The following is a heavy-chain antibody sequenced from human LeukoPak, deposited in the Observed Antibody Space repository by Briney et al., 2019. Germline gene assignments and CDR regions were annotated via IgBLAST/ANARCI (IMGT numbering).Heavy chain of an antibody. CDR2: ISGYNGNT. D-gene: IGHD5-12*01. Sequence: ASVKVSCKASSYSFNRYGISWVRQAPGQGLEWMGWISGYNGNTNYAQKFLGRVSMTADTSTSTAYMELRSLTSDDTAVYYCARSGRATYYYFDLWGQGTLVTVSS. J-gene: IGHJ4*02. CDR1: SYSFNRYG. V-gene: IGHV1-18*01. CDR3: ARSGRATYYYFDL.